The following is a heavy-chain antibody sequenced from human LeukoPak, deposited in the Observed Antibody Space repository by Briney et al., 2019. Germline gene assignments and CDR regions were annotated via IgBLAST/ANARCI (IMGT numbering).Heavy chain of an antibody. V-gene: IGHV3-53*01. J-gene: IGHJ3*02. CDR2: IYSGGST. Sequence: GGSLRLFCAASGFTVSSNYMSWVRQAPGKGLEWVSVIYSGGSTYYADSVKGRFTISRDNSKNTLYLQMNSLRAEDTAVYYCARVYYYDSSGYYYRILNAFDIWGQGTMVTVSS. CDR3: ARVYYYDSSGYYYRILNAFDI. D-gene: IGHD3-22*01. CDR1: GFTVSSNY.